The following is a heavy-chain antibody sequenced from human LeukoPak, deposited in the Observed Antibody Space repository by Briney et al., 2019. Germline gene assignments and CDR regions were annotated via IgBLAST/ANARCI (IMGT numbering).Heavy chain of an antibody. CDR3: ARDVDTAMPTGDAFDI. J-gene: IGHJ3*02. CDR1: GFTFSRYW. CDR2: INQDGSEK. Sequence: GGSLRLSCAASGFTFSRYWISWVRQAPGKGLEWVANINQDGSEKYYVDSVKGRFTMSRDSAKNPLYLQMNSLRAEDTAVYYCARDVDTAMPTGDAFDIWGQGTMVTVSS. D-gene: IGHD5-18*01. V-gene: IGHV3-7*01.